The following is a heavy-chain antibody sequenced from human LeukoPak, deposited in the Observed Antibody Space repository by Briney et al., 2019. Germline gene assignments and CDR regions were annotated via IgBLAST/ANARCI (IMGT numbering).Heavy chain of an antibody. CDR3: ASPQNYDSSGYYWDYYYGMDV. J-gene: IGHJ6*02. Sequence: SVKVSCKASGGTFSSYAISWVRQAPGQGLEWMGRIIPILGIANYAQKFQGRVTITADRSTSTAYMELSSLRSEDTAVYYCASPQNYDSSGYYWDYYYGMDVWGQGTLVTVSS. D-gene: IGHD3-22*01. CDR2: IIPILGIA. V-gene: IGHV1-69*04. CDR1: GGTFSSYA.